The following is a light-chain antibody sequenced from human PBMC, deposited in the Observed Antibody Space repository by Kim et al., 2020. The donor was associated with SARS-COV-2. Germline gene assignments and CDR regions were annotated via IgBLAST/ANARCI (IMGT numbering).Light chain of an antibody. J-gene: IGKJ4*01. V-gene: IGKV2D-29*02. CDR1: QSLLHSDGESY. Sequence: DIVMTQTPLSLSVIPGQPASISCKSSQSLLHSDGESYLYWYLQRPGQSPHLLIYESSKRFSGVPDRISGSGSGTDFTLRIIRVEAEDVGIYFCMQSVELPLTFGGGTKMDIK. CDR3: MQSVELPLT. CDR2: ESS.